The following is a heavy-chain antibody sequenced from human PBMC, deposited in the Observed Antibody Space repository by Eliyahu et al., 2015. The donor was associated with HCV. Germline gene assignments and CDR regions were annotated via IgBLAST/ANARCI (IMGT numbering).Heavy chain of an antibody. J-gene: IGHJ4*02. Sequence: SSAMSWVRQAPGKGLEWVSAINSGATATYYADSVKGRFTISRDNSRTTLYLQMNSLRAGDTAVYYCTKDVTASSSTFYWGQGTLVTVSS. D-gene: IGHD6-13*01. CDR3: TKDVTASSSTFY. CDR2: INSGATAT. V-gene: IGHV3-23*01. CDR1: SSA.